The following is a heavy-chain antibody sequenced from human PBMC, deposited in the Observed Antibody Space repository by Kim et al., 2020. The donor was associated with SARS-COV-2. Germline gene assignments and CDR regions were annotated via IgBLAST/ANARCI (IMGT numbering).Heavy chain of an antibody. CDR1: GYTFTDYY. CDR3: ARGPYGDHGRDFDY. CDR2: SNINNGGT. D-gene: IGHD4-17*01. J-gene: IGHJ4*02. V-gene: IGHV1-2*02. Sequence: ASVKVSCKASGYTFTDYYIHWVRQAPGQGLEWMGWSNINNGGTNYAQKFQGRVTMTRDPSISTAYMELTRLRYDDTALYYCARGPYGDHGRDFDYWGQGTLVTVSS.